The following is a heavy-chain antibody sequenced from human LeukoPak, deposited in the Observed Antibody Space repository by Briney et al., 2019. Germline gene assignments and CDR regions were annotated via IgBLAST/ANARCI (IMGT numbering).Heavy chain of an antibody. CDR3: AIARYAWSGYYEGY. D-gene: IGHD3-3*01. V-gene: IGHV3-11*04. CDR1: GFTFSDCY. J-gene: IGHJ4*02. CDR2: ISSSGSTI. Sequence: GGSLRLSCAASGFTFSDCYMGCIRQAPGKGLEWVSYISSSGSTIYYADSVKGRFTISRDNAKNSLYLQMNSLRAEDTAVYYRAIARYAWSGYYEGYWGQGTLVTVSS.